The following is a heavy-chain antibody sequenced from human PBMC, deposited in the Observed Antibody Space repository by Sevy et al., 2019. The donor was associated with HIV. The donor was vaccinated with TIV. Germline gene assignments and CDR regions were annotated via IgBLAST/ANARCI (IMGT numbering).Heavy chain of an antibody. D-gene: IGHD3-10*01. V-gene: IGHV4-59*01. CDR3: ARGPPLSESEEDYYGSGSYPY. J-gene: IGHJ4*02. CDR1: GGSISSYY. CDR2: IYYSVST. Sequence: SETLSLTCTVSGGSISSYYWSWIRQPPGKGLEWIGYIYYSVSTNYTPSPKSRVTISVDTSKNQFSLKLSFVTAADTAVYYCARGPPLSESEEDYYGSGSYPYWGQGTLVTVSS.